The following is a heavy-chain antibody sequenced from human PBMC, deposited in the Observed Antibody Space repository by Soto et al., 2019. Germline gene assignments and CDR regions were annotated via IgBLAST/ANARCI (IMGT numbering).Heavy chain of an antibody. V-gene: IGHV1-2*04. J-gene: IGHJ4*02. Sequence: GASVKVSCKASGYTFTGYYMHWVRQAPGQGLEWMGWINPNSGGTNYAQKFQGWVTMTRDTSISTAYMELSRLRSDDTAVYYCARESPRTHYYDSSGYYFLDYWGQGTRVTVSS. CDR1: GYTFTGYY. CDR2: INPNSGGT. D-gene: IGHD3-22*01. CDR3: ARESPRTHYYDSSGYYFLDY.